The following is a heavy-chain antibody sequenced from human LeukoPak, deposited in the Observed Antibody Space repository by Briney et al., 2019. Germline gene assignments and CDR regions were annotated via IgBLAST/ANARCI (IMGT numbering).Heavy chain of an antibody. D-gene: IGHD5-24*01. CDR1: GGSISSSSYY. CDR3: ARVQSGYTGGRYYYYYMDV. Sequence: PSETLSLTCTVSGGSISSSSYYWGYIRQPPGKGLEWIGSIYYSGSTYYNPSLKSRVTISVDTSKNQFSLKLSSVTAADTAVYYCARVQSGYTGGRYYYYYMDVWGKGTTVTVSS. V-gene: IGHV4-39*01. J-gene: IGHJ6*03. CDR2: IYYSGST.